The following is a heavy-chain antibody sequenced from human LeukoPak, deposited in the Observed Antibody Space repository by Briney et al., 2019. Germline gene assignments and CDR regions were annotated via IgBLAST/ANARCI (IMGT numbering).Heavy chain of an antibody. Sequence: PSETLSLTCTVSGGSISSYYWSWIRQPPGKGLEWIGYIYHSGSTYYNPSLKSRVTISVDRSKNQFSLKLSSVTAADTAVYYCARGLNSSGYHSLGYWGQGTLVTVSS. CDR3: ARGLNSSGYHSLGY. V-gene: IGHV4-59*12. CDR2: IYHSGST. D-gene: IGHD3-22*01. CDR1: GGSISSYY. J-gene: IGHJ4*02.